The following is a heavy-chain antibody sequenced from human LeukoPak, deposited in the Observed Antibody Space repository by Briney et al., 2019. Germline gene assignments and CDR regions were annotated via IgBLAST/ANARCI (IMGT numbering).Heavy chain of an antibody. D-gene: IGHD2-2*01. CDR2: IYTSGST. V-gene: IGHV4-4*07. Sequence: SETLSLTCTVSGGSLSSYYWSWIRQPAGKGLEWIGRIYTSGSTNYNPSLKSRVTMSVDTSKNQFSLKLSSVTAADTAVYYCARDYCSSTSCSHWGYWGQGTLVTVSS. CDR3: ARDYCSSTSCSHWGY. CDR1: GGSLSSYY. J-gene: IGHJ4*02.